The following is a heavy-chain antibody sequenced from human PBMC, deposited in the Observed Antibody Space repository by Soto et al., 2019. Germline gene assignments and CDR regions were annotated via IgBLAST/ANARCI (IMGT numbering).Heavy chain of an antibody. Sequence: QVQLEESGGGVVQPGRSLRLSCEASGFTFNTYSMHWVRQPPGKGLEWLAAIWYDGTQKYYADSVKSRFIISRDNSKKKLYFEKNSLRAEDTGGYYWARAGGTAVTGLWHFDSLGQGTLVTVSS. CDR3: ARAGGTAVTGLWHFDS. J-gene: IGHJ4*02. CDR1: GFTFNTYS. V-gene: IGHV3-33*01. CDR2: IWYDGTQK. D-gene: IGHD4-17*01.